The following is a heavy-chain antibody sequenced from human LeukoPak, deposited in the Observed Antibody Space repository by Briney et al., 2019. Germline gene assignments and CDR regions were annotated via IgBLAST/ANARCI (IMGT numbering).Heavy chain of an antibody. D-gene: IGHD1-26*01. J-gene: IGHJ4*02. CDR2: IYHSGST. V-gene: IGHV4-38-2*01. Sequence: SETLSLTCAVSGYSISSGYYWGWIRQPPGKGLEWIGNIYHSGSTYYNPSLQSRVTISLDTPKNQFSLKLSSVTAADTAVYYCARADSANYYTYVYWGQGTLVTVSS. CDR1: GYSISSGYY. CDR3: ARADSANYYTYVY.